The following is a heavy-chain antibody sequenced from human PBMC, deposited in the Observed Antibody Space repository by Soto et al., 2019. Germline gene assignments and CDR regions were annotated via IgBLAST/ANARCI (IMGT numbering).Heavy chain of an antibody. V-gene: IGHV1-8*01. CDR3: AVIGYCSGGSCSKGNWFDS. Sequence: QVQLVQSGAEVKKPGASVKVSCKASGYTFTSYDINWVRQATGQGLEWMGWMNPNSGNTGYAQKFQGRVTMTRNTSISTAYMELSSLRSEDTAVYYCAVIGYCSGGSCSKGNWFDSWGQGTLVTVSS. CDR2: MNPNSGNT. CDR1: GYTFTSYD. J-gene: IGHJ5*01. D-gene: IGHD2-15*01.